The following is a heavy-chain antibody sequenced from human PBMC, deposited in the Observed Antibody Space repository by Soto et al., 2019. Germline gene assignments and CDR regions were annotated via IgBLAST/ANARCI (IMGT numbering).Heavy chain of an antibody. CDR2: INHSGST. Sequence: PSETLSLTCTVSGGSISSSGYYWGWIRQPPGTGLEWIGEINHSGSTNYNPSLKSRVTISVDTSKNQFSLKLSSVTAADTAVYYCARDPAGMNWFDPWGQGTLVTVSS. D-gene: IGHD2-2*01. CDR3: ARDPAGMNWFDP. CDR1: GGSISSSGYY. V-gene: IGHV4-39*07. J-gene: IGHJ5*02.